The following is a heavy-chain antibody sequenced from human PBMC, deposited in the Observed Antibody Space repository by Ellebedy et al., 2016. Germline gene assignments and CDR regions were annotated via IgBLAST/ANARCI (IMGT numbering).Heavy chain of an antibody. D-gene: IGHD4-17*01. CDR1: GASISTYY. Sequence: SETLSLTXTVSGASISTYYWSWIRQPPGKGLEWIGYIYYSGSTNYNPSLKSRVTISVDTSKNQFSLKLSSVTAADTAVYYCASGSTVTTYFDYWGHGTLVTVSS. CDR2: IYYSGST. V-gene: IGHV4-59*01. J-gene: IGHJ4*01. CDR3: ASGSTVTTYFDY.